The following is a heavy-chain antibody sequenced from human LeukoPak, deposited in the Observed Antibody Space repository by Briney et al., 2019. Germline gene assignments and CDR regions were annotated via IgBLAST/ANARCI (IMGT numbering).Heavy chain of an antibody. D-gene: IGHD1-1*01. V-gene: IGHV4-39*02. CDR3: ARDGWNDGGGYFDY. Sequence: SETLSLTCTVSGGSISSSSYYWGWIRQPPGKGLEWIGSIYYSGSTYYNPSLKSRVTISVDTSKNQFSLQLNSVTPEDTAVYYCARDGWNDGGGYFDYWGQGTLVTVSS. CDR2: IYYSGST. J-gene: IGHJ4*02. CDR1: GGSISSSSYY.